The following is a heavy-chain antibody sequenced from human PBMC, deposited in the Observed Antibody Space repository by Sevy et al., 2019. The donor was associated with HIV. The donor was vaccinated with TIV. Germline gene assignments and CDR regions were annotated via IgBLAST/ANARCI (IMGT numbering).Heavy chain of an antibody. D-gene: IGHD3-22*01. CDR2: ISGGGDGT. Sequence: GGSLRLSCAASAFTFNIYAMSWVRQAPGKGLEWLSAISGGGDGTYYADSVKGRFTISGDNSRNTLYLQMNSLRAEDTAVYYCAKRPYYYYNSDGHLVSSTDEADYWGQGTLVTVS. J-gene: IGHJ4*02. V-gene: IGHV3-23*01. CDR1: AFTFNIYA. CDR3: AKRPYYYYNSDGHLVSSTDEADY.